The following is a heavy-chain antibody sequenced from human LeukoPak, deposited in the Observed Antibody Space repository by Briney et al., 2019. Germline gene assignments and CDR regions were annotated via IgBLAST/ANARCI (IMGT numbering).Heavy chain of an antibody. Sequence: GGSLRLSCAASGFTFSSYWMSWVRQAPGKGLEWVSSISSSSSYIYYADSVKGRFTISRDNAKNSLYLQMNSLRAEDTAVYYCARDRGIPAARGVWFDPWGQGTLVTVSS. J-gene: IGHJ5*02. CDR2: ISSSSSYI. V-gene: IGHV3-21*01. CDR1: GFTFSSYW. D-gene: IGHD2-2*01. CDR3: ARDRGIPAARGVWFDP.